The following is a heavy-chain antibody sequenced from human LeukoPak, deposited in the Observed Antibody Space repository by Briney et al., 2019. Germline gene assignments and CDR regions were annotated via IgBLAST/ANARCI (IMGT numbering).Heavy chain of an antibody. CDR2: MSYDGSNK. Sequence: GGSLRLSCAASGFTFSNYAMHWVRQAPGKGLEWVALMSYDGSNKFYADSVKGRFTISRDNSKNTLYLQMNSLKAEDTAVYYCARGGVTTMTLRDLWLDYWGQGTLVTVSS. CDR1: GFTFSNYA. D-gene: IGHD4-17*01. V-gene: IGHV3-30-3*01. CDR3: ARGGVTTMTLRDLWLDY. J-gene: IGHJ4*02.